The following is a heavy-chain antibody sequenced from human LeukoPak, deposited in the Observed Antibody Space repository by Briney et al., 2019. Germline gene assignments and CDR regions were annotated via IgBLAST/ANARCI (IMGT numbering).Heavy chain of an antibody. CDR2: ISRSGITT. Sequence: PGGSLRFSCAASGFTFSYYYMSWIRQAPGKGLEWVSYISRSGITTYYTDSVKGRFTISRDNAKNCLYLQMNSLRAEDAAIYYCAREKGSVFGAGWFDPWGQGTLVTVSS. D-gene: IGHD4/OR15-4a*01. J-gene: IGHJ5*02. CDR1: GFTFSYYY. CDR3: AREKGSVFGAGWFDP. V-gene: IGHV3-11*01.